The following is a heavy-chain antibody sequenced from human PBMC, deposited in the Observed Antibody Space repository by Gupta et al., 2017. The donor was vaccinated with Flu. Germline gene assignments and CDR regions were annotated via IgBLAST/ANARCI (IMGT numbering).Heavy chain of an antibody. V-gene: IGHV3-21*01. CDR2: ISSSSSYI. J-gene: IGHJ4*02. CDR3: ARGKLSSGWYDY. D-gene: IGHD6-13*01. Sequence: EVQLVESGGGLVKPGGSLRLSCAASAFSFSTYTMTWARQAPGKGLEWVSSISSSSSYISYADSVKGRFTISRDNAKNSLYLQMNSLRAEDTAVYYCARGKLSSGWYDYWGQGTLVTVSS. CDR1: AFSFSTYT.